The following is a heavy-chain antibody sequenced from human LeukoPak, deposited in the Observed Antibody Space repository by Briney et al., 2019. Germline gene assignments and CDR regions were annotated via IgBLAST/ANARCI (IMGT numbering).Heavy chain of an antibody. J-gene: IGHJ4*02. CDR2: IIPIFGTT. CDR1: GGPLSSYG. D-gene: IGHD1-26*01. Sequence: GAAVKVSCKASGGPLSSYGINWVRQAPGQGLEWMGGIIPIFGTTNYAQKFQGRVTITTDESTSTAYMELSSLRSEDTAVYYCARVKVGATAGFDYWGQGTLVTVSS. V-gene: IGHV1-69*05. CDR3: ARVKVGATAGFDY.